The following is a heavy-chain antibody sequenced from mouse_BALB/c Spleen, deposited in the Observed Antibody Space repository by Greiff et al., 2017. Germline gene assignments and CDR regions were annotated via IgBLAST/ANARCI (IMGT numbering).Heavy chain of an antibody. J-gene: IGHJ4*01. CDR2: ISSGGST. CDR1: GFTFSSYA. D-gene: IGHD2-4*01. Sequence: EVQRVESGGGLVKPGGSLKLSCAASGFTFSSYAMSWVRQTPEKRLEWVASISSGGSTYYPDSVKGRITISRDNARNILYLQMSSLRSEDTAMYYSARGITPSYAMDYWGQGTSVTVSS. CDR3: ARGITPSYAMDY. V-gene: IGHV5-6-5*01.